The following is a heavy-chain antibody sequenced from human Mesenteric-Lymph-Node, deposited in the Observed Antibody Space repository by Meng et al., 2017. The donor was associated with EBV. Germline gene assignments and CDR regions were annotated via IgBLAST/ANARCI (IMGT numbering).Heavy chain of an antibody. CDR2: ISSSGSTI. D-gene: IGHD6-25*01. CDR1: GFTFSDYY. J-gene: IGHJ4*02. V-gene: IGHV3-11*01. Sequence: QGPLVGCGGGLVKPAGSLRLTCAASGFTFSDYYLGWIRQAPGKGLEWVSYISSSGSTIYYADSVQGRFTISRDNAKNSLYLQMTSLRAEDTAVYYCARVAARTYWGQGTLVTVSS. CDR3: ARVAARTY.